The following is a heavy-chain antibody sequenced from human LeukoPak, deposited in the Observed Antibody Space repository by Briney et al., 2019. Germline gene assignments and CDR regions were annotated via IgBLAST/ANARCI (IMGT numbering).Heavy chain of an antibody. CDR3: ARDSGSYYEIDY. J-gene: IGHJ4*02. D-gene: IGHD1-26*01. V-gene: IGHV1-8*01. CDR1: GYTFTSYD. Sequence: GASVKVSCKASGYTFTSYDINWVRQATGQGLEWMGWMNPNSGNTGYAQKFQGRVTLTRNTSIGTAYMELSSLRSEDTAVYYCARDSGSYYEIDYWGQGTLVTVSS. CDR2: MNPNSGNT.